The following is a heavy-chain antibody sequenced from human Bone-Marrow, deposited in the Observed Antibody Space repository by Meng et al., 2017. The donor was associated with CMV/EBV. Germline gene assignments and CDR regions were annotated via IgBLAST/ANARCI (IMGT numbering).Heavy chain of an antibody. D-gene: IGHD3-10*01. CDR3: ARLTRGDAFDI. Sequence: ASVKVSCKASGYTFTSHYIHWVRQAPGQGLEWMGIINPSARSTRYAQKFQGRVTMTGDTPTSTVYLELSRLRSDDTAVYYCARLTRGDAFDIWGQGTMVTVSS. J-gene: IGHJ3*02. CDR2: INPSARST. CDR1: GYTFTSHY. V-gene: IGHV1-46*01.